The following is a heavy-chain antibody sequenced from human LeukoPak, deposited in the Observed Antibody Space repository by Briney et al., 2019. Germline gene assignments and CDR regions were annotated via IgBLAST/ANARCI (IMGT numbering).Heavy chain of an antibody. V-gene: IGHV4-61*01. D-gene: IGHD4-11*01. CDR2: IYYSGST. CDR3: ARDGRLHRWFDP. CDR1: GGSFSSGSYY. J-gene: IGHJ5*02. Sequence: SETLSLTCTVSGGSFSSGSYYWSWIRQPPGKGLEWIGYIYYSGSTNYNPSLKSRVTISVDTSKNQFSLKLSSVTAADTAVYYCARDGRLHRWFDPRGQGTLVTVSS.